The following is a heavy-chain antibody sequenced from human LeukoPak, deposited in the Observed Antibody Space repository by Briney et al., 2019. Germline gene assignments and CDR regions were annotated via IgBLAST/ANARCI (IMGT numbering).Heavy chain of an antibody. J-gene: IGHJ3*02. CDR3: AREGIQTTVDAFDI. V-gene: IGHV3-30*04. Sequence: GGSLRLSCAASGFTLKIYPMHWVRQAPGKGLEWLSVISHDGSDKNNADSVKGRFIISRDNSKNTIYLQLNSLRPEDTAMYYCAREGIQTTVDAFDIWGLGTMVIVSS. CDR2: ISHDGSDK. D-gene: IGHD4-17*01. CDR1: GFTLKIYP.